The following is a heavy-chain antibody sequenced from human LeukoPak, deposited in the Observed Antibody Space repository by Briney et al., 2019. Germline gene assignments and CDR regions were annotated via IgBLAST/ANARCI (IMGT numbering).Heavy chain of an antibody. J-gene: IGHJ4*02. CDR3: TTLGYHLDS. Sequence: GGSLRLSCAASGFPFSVYEMNWVRQAPGKGLGWVSYIAGSDTRTYYADSVRGRFTISRDNAKNSLFLQMNSLRAEDTALYYCTTLGYHLDSWGQGTLVTVSS. V-gene: IGHV3-48*03. CDR2: IAGSDTRT. D-gene: IGHD3-22*01. CDR1: GFPFSVYE.